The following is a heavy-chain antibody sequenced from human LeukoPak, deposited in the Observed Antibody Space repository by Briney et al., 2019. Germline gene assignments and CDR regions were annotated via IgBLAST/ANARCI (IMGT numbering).Heavy chain of an antibody. D-gene: IGHD2-2*01. J-gene: IGHJ5*02. Sequence: ASVKVSCKASGGTFSSYAMHWVRQAPGQRLEWMGWINAGNGNTKYSQKFQGRVTITRDTSASTAYMELSSLRSEDTAVYYCARRVVVPAAIVDWFDPWGQGTLVTVSS. CDR2: INAGNGNT. CDR3: ARRVVVPAAIVDWFDP. CDR1: GGTFSSYA. V-gene: IGHV1-3*01.